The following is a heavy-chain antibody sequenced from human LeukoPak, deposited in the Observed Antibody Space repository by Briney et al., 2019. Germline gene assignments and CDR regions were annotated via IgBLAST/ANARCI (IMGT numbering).Heavy chain of an antibody. V-gene: IGHV3-23*01. CDR3: AKGASGMATTRVDY. J-gene: IGHJ4*02. Sequence: AGGSLRLSCAASGFTFSNYGMSWVRQAPGKGLEWVSAISGSGGSTYYADSVKGRFTISRDNSKNTLYLQMNSLRAEDTAVYYCAKGASGMATTRVDYWGQGTLVTVSS. CDR2: ISGSGGST. CDR1: GFTFSNYG. D-gene: IGHD5-24*01.